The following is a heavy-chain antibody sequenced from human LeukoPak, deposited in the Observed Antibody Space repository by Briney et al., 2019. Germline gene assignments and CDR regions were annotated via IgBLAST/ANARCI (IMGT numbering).Heavy chain of an antibody. CDR2: VYKTGTT. Sequence: KSSESLSLTCSVSRDYIRHIDYYWVWIRQPPGKGLEWIGNVYKTGTTSYNPSLSSRVTMSIDTSKSQFSLRVNSVTAADTAVYYCARLIVGCTDGVCYKGHLYWGQGTLVTVSS. CDR3: ARLIVGCTDGVCYKGHLY. J-gene: IGHJ4*02. CDR1: RDYIRHIDYY. V-gene: IGHV4-39*07. D-gene: IGHD2-8*01.